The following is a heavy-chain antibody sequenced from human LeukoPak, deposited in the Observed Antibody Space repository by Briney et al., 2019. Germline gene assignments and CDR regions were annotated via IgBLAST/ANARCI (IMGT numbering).Heavy chain of an antibody. J-gene: IGHJ6*02. V-gene: IGHV3-33*01. CDR3: ARDLGTKVTPYYYYGMDV. CDR2: IWFDGSNK. D-gene: IGHD2-21*02. CDR1: GFTFSTHG. Sequence: GRSLRLSCVTSGFTFSTHGMHWVRQAPGKGLEWVAVIWFDGSNKYYADSVKGRFTISRDNSKDTFYLQMNSLRAEDTAVYYCARDLGTKVTPYYYYGMDVWGQGTTITVSS.